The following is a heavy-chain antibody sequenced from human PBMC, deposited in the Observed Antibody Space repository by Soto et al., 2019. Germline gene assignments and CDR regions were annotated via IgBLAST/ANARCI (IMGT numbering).Heavy chain of an antibody. D-gene: IGHD4-17*01. CDR2: ISAYNGNT. CDR3: ASPPTNLDYDDDTWFDP. CDR1: GYTFTSYG. J-gene: IGHJ5*02. Sequence: ASVKVSCKASGYTFTSYGISWVRQAPGQVLEWMGWISAYNGNTNYAQKLQGRVTMTTDTSTSTAYMELRSLRAGDTAVYYCASPPTNLDYDDDTWFDPWGQGTLVTVSS. V-gene: IGHV1-18*01.